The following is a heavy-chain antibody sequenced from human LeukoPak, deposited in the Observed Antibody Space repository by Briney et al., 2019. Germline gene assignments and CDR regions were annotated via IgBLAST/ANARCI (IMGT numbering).Heavy chain of an antibody. J-gene: IGHJ6*03. CDR3: ARVYSGEYYYYYYMDV. Sequence: ASVKVSCKASGYNFTSYDISWVRQAPGQGLEWMGWISAYNGHTSYAQKLQGRVTMTADTSTSTAYMELRSLRSDDTAVYYCARVYSGEYYYYYYMDVWGKGTTVTVSS. CDR2: ISAYNGHT. CDR1: GYNFTSYD. D-gene: IGHD2-15*01. V-gene: IGHV1-18*01.